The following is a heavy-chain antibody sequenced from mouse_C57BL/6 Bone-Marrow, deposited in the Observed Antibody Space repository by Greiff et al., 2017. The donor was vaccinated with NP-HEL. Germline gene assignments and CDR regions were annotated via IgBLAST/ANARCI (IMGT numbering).Heavy chain of an antibody. CDR1: GYTFTSYW. J-gene: IGHJ1*03. Sequence: VQLQQSGTVLARPGASVKMSCKTSGYTFTSYWMHWVKQRPGQGLEWIGAIYPGNSDTSYNQKFKGKAKLTAVTSASTAYMELSSLTNEDSAVYYGTRKGTMGLRRADWYFDVWGTGTTVTVSS. D-gene: IGHD1-1*02. V-gene: IGHV1-5*01. CDR3: TRKGTMGLRRADWYFDV. CDR2: IYPGNSDT.